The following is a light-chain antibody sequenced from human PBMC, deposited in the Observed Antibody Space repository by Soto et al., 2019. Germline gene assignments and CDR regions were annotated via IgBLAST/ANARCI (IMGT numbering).Light chain of an antibody. V-gene: IGLV2-14*01. J-gene: IGLJ2*01. CDR3: HSYTGGSTHVV. CDR2: DVY. Sequence: QSVLTQPASVSGSPGQSIAISCTGTSSDVGGYNYVSWYQQRPGKAPKLLIYDVYYRPSGVSDRFSGSKSGNTASLIISGLQAEDEGDYYYHSYTGGSTHVVFGGGTKLT. CDR1: SSDVGGYNY.